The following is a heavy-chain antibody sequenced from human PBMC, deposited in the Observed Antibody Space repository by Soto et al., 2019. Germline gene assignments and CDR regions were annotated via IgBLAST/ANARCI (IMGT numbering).Heavy chain of an antibody. V-gene: IGHV3-30*18. J-gene: IGHJ4*02. CDR3: AKAETTVVPVDY. CDR1: GFTFSSYG. CDR2: ISYDGSNK. Sequence: QVQLVESGGGVVQPGRSLRLSCAASGFTFSSYGMHWVRQAPGKGLEWVAVISYDGSNKYYADSVKGRFTISRDNSKNTLDLQMNSLRAEDTAVYYCAKAETTVVPVDYWGQGTLVTVSS. D-gene: IGHD4-17*01.